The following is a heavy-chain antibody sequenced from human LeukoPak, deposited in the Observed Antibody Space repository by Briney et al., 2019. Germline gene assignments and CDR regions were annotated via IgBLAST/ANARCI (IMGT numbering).Heavy chain of an antibody. CDR1: GGSISSYY. V-gene: IGHV4-59*01. CDR3: ARGGYRYGVRYYYYMDV. D-gene: IGHD5-18*01. Sequence: PSETLSLTCTVSGGSISSYYWSWIRQPPGKGLEWIGSIYHSGSTYYNPSLKSRVTISVDTSKNQFSLKLSSVTAADTAVYYCARGGYRYGVRYYYYMDVWGKGTTVTVSS. CDR2: IYHSGST. J-gene: IGHJ6*03.